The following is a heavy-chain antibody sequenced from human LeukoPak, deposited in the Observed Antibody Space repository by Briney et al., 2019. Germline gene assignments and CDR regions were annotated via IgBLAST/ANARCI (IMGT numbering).Heavy chain of an antibody. J-gene: IGHJ4*02. CDR3: ARDWNFAIDY. D-gene: IGHD1-7*01. V-gene: IGHV3-48*01. Sequence: PGGSLRLSCAASGFTFSSYTMSWVRQAPGKGLEWVSYISSSRSTIYYADSVKGRFTTSRDNAKNSLYLHMNSLRAEDTAVYYCARDWNFAIDYRGQGTLVTVSS. CDR2: ISSSRSTI. CDR1: GFTFSSYT.